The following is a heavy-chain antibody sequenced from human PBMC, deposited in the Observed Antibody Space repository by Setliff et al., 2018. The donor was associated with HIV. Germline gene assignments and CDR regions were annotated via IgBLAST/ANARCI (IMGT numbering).Heavy chain of an antibody. CDR2: IIPIFGTA. J-gene: IGHJ6*02. Sequence: SVKVSCKASGGTFSSYAISWVRQAPGQGLEWMGGIIPIFGTANYAQKFQGRVTITTDESTSTAYMELSSLRSEDTAVYYCARQEVARQYFNNGMDVWGQGTPVTVSS. D-gene: IGHD5-12*01. CDR3: ARQEVARQYFNNGMDV. CDR1: GGTFSSYA. V-gene: IGHV1-69*05.